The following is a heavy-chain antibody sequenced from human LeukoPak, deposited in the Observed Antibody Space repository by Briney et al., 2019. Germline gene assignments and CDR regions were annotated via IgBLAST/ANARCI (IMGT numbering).Heavy chain of an antibody. CDR2: INPNNGGT. CDR3: ARERGGRTYIAIICDS. CDR1: GYTFTSYV. Sequence: ASVKVSCKASGYTFTSYVINWVRQAPGQGLEWMGWINPNNGGTNYAQKLQGRVTMTTDTSTSTAYMELSRLRSDDTAVYYCARERGGRTYIAIICDSWGQGTLVTVSS. D-gene: IGHD2/OR15-2a*01. J-gene: IGHJ4*02. V-gene: IGHV1-18*04.